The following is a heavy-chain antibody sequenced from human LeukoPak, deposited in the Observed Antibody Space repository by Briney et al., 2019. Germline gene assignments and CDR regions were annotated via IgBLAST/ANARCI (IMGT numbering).Heavy chain of an antibody. Sequence: GGSLRLSCAASGFTFSSYGMSWVRQAPGKGLEWVSGVSGGGGSTYHADSVKGRFTISRDNSKSTLYLQMNSLRAEDTAVYYCAKETYYYDSSGYYSRLLHFDYWGQGTLVTVSS. D-gene: IGHD3-22*01. CDR3: AKETYYYDSSGYYSRLLHFDY. CDR2: VSGGGGST. CDR1: GFTFSSYG. J-gene: IGHJ4*02. V-gene: IGHV3-23*01.